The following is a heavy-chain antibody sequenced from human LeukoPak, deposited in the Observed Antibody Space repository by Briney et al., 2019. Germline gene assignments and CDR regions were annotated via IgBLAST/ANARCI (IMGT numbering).Heavy chain of an antibody. CDR1: GYTFTSYG. V-gene: IGHV1-69*05. J-gene: IGHJ4*02. D-gene: IGHD1-14*01. CDR2: IIPIFGTA. Sequence: SVKVSCKASGYTFTSYGISWVRQAPGQGLEWMGGIIPIFGTANYAQKFQGRVTITTDESTSTAYMELSSLRSEDTAVYYCARTSYRGVTGNWGQGTLVTVSS. CDR3: ARTSYRGVTGN.